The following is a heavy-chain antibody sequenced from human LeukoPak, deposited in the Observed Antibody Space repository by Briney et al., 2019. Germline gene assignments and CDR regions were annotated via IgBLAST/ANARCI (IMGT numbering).Heavy chain of an antibody. Sequence: GGSLRLSCAASGFTFSSYWMHWVRQAPGKGLVWVSRINSDGSSTNYADSVKGRFTISRDNAKNTLYLQMNSLRAEDTAVYYCAREHYSSSCPDYWGQGTLVTVYS. J-gene: IGHJ4*02. CDR3: AREHYSSSCPDY. D-gene: IGHD6-13*01. CDR1: GFTFSSYW. V-gene: IGHV3-74*01. CDR2: INSDGSST.